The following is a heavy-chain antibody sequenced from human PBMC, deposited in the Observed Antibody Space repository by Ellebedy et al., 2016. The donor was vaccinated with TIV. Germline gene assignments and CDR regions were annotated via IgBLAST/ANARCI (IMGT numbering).Heavy chain of an antibody. D-gene: IGHD6-13*01. V-gene: IGHV4-39*01. CDR1: GGSISSSGHY. J-gene: IGHJ4*02. CDR2: IYYSGNT. CDR3: ARQVSGITAAGS. Sequence: MPSETLSLTCTVSGGSISSSGHYWGWIRQPPGKGLEWIGSIYYSGNTYYSPSLKSRVTISSDTSKQQFSLKLTSVTAADTAVYFCARQVSGITAAGSWGQGTLVTVSS.